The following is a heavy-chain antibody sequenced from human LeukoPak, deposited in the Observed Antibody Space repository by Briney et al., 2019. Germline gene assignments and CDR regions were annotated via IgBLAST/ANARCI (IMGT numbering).Heavy chain of an antibody. J-gene: IGHJ4*02. V-gene: IGHV4-34*01. Sequence: SETLSLTCAVYGGSLSGYYWSWIRQPPGRGLEWIGEINRSGSANYNPSLKSRVTVSVDTSKNQFSLKLSSVTAADTAVYYCARVLLWFGEIDYWGQGTLVTVSS. CDR1: GGSLSGYY. CDR2: INRSGSA. CDR3: ARVLLWFGEIDY. D-gene: IGHD3-10*01.